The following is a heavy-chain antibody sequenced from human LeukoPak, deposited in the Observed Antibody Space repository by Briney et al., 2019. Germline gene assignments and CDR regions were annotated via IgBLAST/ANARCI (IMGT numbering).Heavy chain of an antibody. V-gene: IGHV3-30*18. J-gene: IGHJ4*02. CDR2: ISYDGSNK. CDR3: AKDAYYDYVWGSRAATYFDY. CDR1: GFTFSSYG. Sequence: PGGSLRLSCAASGFTFSSYGMHWVRQAPGKGLEWVAVISYDGSNKYYADSVKGRFTISRDNSKNTLYLQMNSLRAEDTAVYYCAKDAYYDYVWGSRAATYFDYWGQGTLVTVSS. D-gene: IGHD3-16*01.